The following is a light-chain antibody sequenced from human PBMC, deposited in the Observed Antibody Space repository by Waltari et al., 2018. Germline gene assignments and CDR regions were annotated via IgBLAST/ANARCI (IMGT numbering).Light chain of an antibody. CDR1: QNVRN. CDR2: DAS. CDR3: QQHNSHSPWT. V-gene: IGKV3D-15*01. Sequence: EIVLTQSPATLSLSPGEGATPSCRTSQNVRNLAWYQQKPGQAPRLLIYDASTRVPGIPDRFSGGGSGTDFTLTISSLQPDDFATYYCQQHNSHSPWTFGQGTKVEIK. J-gene: IGKJ1*01.